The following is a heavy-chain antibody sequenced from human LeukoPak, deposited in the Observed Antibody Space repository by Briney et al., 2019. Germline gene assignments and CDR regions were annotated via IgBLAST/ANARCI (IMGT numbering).Heavy chain of an antibody. CDR2: ISYDGSNK. CDR1: GFTFSSYA. CDR3: ARGYYDILTGFGDFDY. V-gene: IGHV3-30*01. Sequence: PGRSLRLSCATSGFTFSSYAMHWVRQAPGKGLEWLAVISYDGSNKYYADSVKGRFTISRDNSKNTLYLQMNSLRAEDTAVYYCARGYYDILTGFGDFDYWGQGTLVTVSS. J-gene: IGHJ4*02. D-gene: IGHD3-9*01.